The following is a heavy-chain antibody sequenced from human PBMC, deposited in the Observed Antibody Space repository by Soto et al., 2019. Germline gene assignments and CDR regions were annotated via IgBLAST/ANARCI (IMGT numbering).Heavy chain of an antibody. CDR2: IYYIGST. J-gene: IGHJ5*02. Sequence: SXTLSLNCPVSGGSMSSGGNYWNWIRQHPGKGLEWIGYIYYIGSTYYNPSLKSRVTISLDTSKNQFSLKLSSVTAADTAVYYCARSVFPWGQGTLVTVSS. CDR3: ARSVFP. CDR1: GGSMSSGGNY. V-gene: IGHV4-31*03.